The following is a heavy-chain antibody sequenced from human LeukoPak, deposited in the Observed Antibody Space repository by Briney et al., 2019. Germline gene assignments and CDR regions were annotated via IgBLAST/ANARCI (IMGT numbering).Heavy chain of an antibody. V-gene: IGHV3-74*01. CDR1: GFTFSDYW. CDR3: AGQLFGTWNY. CDR2: INTDGSIT. D-gene: IGHD3-16*01. J-gene: IGHJ4*02. Sequence: GGSLRLSCAASGFTFSDYWIHWVRQAPGKGLVWVSRINTDGSITNYADSVKGRFTISRDNAKNTLYLQMNSLRAEDTAVYYCAGQLFGTWNYWGQGTQVTVSS.